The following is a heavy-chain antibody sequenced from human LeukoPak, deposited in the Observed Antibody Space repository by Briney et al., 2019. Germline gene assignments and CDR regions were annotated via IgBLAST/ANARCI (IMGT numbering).Heavy chain of an antibody. CDR1: GYTFTGYY. J-gene: IGHJ5*02. CDR2: INPNSGGT. Sequence: ASVKVSCKASGYTFTGYYIHWVRQAPGQGLECMGWINPNSGGTDYAQKFQGRVTMTRDMSISTAYMELSRLRSDDTAVYYCARDGESAALNWFDPWGQGTLVTVSS. D-gene: IGHD6-13*01. CDR3: ARDGESAALNWFDP. V-gene: IGHV1-2*02.